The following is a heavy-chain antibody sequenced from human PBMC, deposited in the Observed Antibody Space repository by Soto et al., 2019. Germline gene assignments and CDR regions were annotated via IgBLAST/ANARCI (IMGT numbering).Heavy chain of an antibody. D-gene: IGHD6-6*01. CDR1: GFTFSSYG. Sequence: GGSLRLSCAASGFTFSSYGMHWVRQAPGKGLEWVAVIWYDGSNKYYADSVKGRFTISRDNSKNTLYLQMNSLRAEDTAVYYCAREGGELAARPAFDYWGQGTLVTVSS. CDR3: AREGGELAARPAFDY. J-gene: IGHJ4*02. V-gene: IGHV3-33*01. CDR2: IWYDGSNK.